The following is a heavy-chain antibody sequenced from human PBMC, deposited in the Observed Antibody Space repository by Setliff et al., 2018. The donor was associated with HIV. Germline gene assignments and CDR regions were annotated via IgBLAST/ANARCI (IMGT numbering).Heavy chain of an antibody. V-gene: IGHV4-34*01. D-gene: IGHD3-16*02. J-gene: IGHJ4*01. CDR3: ARGFAFGGVIVIPYYFDY. Sequence: ETLSLTCAVYGGSFSAYHWSWIRQTPGKGLEWLGEINHSGSTAYNLALESRVSMSIDTSKNQFSLKLTSVTAADTAVYYCARGFAFGGVIVIPYYFDYWGHGTLVTVSS. CDR1: GGSFSAYH. CDR2: INHSGST.